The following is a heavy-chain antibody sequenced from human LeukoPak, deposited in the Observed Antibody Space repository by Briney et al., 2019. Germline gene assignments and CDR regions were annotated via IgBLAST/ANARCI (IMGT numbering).Heavy chain of an antibody. CDR2: INPSGGST. CDR1: GYTFTSYY. V-gene: IGHV1-46*01. J-gene: IGHJ4*02. Sequence: ALVKVSCKASGYTFTSYYMHWVRQAPGQGLEWMGIINPSGGSTSYAQKFQGRVTMPRDTSTSTVYMELSSLRSEDTAVYYCAREGGYQPLDYWGQGTLVTVSS. D-gene: IGHD2-2*01. CDR3: AREGGYQPLDY.